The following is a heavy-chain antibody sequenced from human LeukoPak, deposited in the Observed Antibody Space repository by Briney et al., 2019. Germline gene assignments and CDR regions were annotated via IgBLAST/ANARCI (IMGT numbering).Heavy chain of an antibody. CDR1: GGSVSSSSNY. J-gene: IGHJ4*02. V-gene: IGHV4-39*01. CDR2: IYYSGST. Sequence: SETLSLTCSVSGGSVSSSSNYWGWIRQSPGKGLEWIGSIYYSGSTYYNPSLKSRVTISIDTSKNRFSLKLSSVTAADTAVYYCVRHKYDSNGYMDYWGQGTLVTVSS. D-gene: IGHD3-22*01. CDR3: VRHKYDSNGYMDY.